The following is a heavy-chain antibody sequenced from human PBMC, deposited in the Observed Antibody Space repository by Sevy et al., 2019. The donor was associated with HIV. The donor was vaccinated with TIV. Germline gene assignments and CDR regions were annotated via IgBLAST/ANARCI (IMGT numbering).Heavy chain of an antibody. Sequence: GGSLRLSCSASGFTFSSYAMHWVRQAPGKGLEYVSAISSNGGSTYYADSVKGRFTISGDNSKNTRYLQMSSLRAEDTAVYYCVKDGINCSSTSCYVGIYYYYGMDVWGQGTTVTVSS. J-gene: IGHJ6*02. D-gene: IGHD2-2*01. V-gene: IGHV3-64D*06. CDR2: ISSNGGST. CDR3: VKDGINCSSTSCYVGIYYYYGMDV. CDR1: GFTFSSYA.